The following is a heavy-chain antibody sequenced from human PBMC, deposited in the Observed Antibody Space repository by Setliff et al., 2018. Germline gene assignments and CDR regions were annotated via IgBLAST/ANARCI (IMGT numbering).Heavy chain of an antibody. V-gene: IGHV4-34*01. CDR3: ARVPKIWVKGNYYSYYMDV. CDR1: GGSFSAYY. J-gene: IGHJ6*03. Sequence: SETLSLTCAVYGGSFSAYYWSWIRQLPGRGLEWIGEVNHSGSTNYNPSRKSRVIISVDTSLNQVSLELSAVTAADTAVYYCARVPKIWVKGNYYSYYMDVWGQGTTVTVSS. CDR2: VNHSGST. D-gene: IGHD3-10*01.